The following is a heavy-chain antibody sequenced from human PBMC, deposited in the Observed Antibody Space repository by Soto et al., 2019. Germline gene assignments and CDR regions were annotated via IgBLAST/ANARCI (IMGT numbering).Heavy chain of an antibody. D-gene: IGHD2-2*01. CDR1: GGSISSYY. CDR2: IYYSGST. J-gene: IGHJ5*02. CDR3: ASQDIVVVPAAIEGGYWFDP. Sequence: SETLSLTCTVSGGSISSYYWSWLRQPPGKGLEWIGYIYYSGSTNYNPSLKRRVTISVDTSKNQFSLKLSSVTAADTAVYYCASQDIVVVPAAIEGGYWFDPWGQGTLVTVSS. V-gene: IGHV4-59*08.